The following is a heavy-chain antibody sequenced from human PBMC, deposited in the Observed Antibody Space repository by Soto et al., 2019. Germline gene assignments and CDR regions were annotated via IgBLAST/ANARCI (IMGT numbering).Heavy chain of an antibody. CDR2: IRSKANSYAT. CDR1: GSTFSGSA. CDR3: TRTPYSSGWYEGAFDI. D-gene: IGHD6-19*01. V-gene: IGHV3-73*01. Sequence: GGSLRLSCAASGSTFSGSAMHWVRQASGKGLEWVGRIRSKANSYATAYAASVKGRFTISRDDSKNTAYLQMNSLKTEDTAVYYCTRTPYSSGWYEGAFDIWGQGTMVTVSS. J-gene: IGHJ3*02.